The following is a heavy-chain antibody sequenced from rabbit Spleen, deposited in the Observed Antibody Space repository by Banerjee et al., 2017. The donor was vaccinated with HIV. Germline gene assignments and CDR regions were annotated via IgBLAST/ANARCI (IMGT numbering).Heavy chain of an antibody. V-gene: IGHV1S7*01. J-gene: IGHJ4*01. Sequence: QLKESGGGLVQPGGSLKLSCKASGFDFSGYGMSWVRQAPGKGLEWIGYIDPLFGNTYYASWVNGRFTISSHNAQNTLYLQLNSLTAADTATYFCVRDRANIGGDYGPYYFDLWGPGTLVTVS. CDR3: VRDRANIGGDYGPYYFDL. D-gene: IGHD2-1*01. CDR2: IDPLFGNT. CDR1: GFDFSGYG.